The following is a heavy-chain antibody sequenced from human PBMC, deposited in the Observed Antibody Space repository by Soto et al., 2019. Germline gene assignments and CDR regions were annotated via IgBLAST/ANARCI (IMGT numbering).Heavy chain of an antibody. CDR3: ARDYDSSGYY. Sequence: QVQLVESGGGLVKPGGSLRLSCAASGFTFSDYYMTRIRQAPGRGLEWVSYISSSSSYTKYADSVKGRFTISRDNAKNSLYLQMNSLRAEDTAVYYCARDYDSSGYYWGQGTLVTVSS. CDR2: ISSSSSYT. CDR1: GFTFSDYY. D-gene: IGHD3-22*01. J-gene: IGHJ4*02. V-gene: IGHV3-11*06.